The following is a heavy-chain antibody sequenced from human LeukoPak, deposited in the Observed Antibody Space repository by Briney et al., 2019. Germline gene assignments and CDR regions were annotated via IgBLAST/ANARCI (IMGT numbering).Heavy chain of an antibody. J-gene: IGHJ4*02. D-gene: IGHD3-22*01. Sequence: GASVKVSCKASGYTFSGYYIHWVRQAPGQGLEWMGWINPNSGGTNYAQKFQGRVTMTRDTSISTAYMELSSLRSEDTAVYYCARDGPYDSSGYFPHPSDYWGQGTLVTVSS. CDR3: ARDGPYDSSGYFPHPSDY. V-gene: IGHV1-2*02. CDR2: INPNSGGT. CDR1: GYTFSGYY.